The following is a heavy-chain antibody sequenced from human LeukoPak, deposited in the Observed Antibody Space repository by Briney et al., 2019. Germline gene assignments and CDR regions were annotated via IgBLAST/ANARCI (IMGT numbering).Heavy chain of an antibody. J-gene: IGHJ4*02. V-gene: IGHV3-21*01. CDR1: GFTFSSYS. CDR3: ARARLGGVYYFDY. D-gene: IGHD3-16*01. CDR2: ISSSSSYI. Sequence: GGSLRLSCAASGFTFSSYSMNWVRQAPGKGLEWVSSISSSSSYIYYADSVKGRFTISRDNAKNSLYLQMNSLRAEDTAVYYCARARLGGVYYFDYWGQGTLVTVSS.